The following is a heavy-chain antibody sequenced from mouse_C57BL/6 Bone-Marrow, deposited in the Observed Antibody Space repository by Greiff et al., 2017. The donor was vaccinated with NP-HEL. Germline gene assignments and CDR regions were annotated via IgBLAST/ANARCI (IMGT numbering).Heavy chain of an antibody. D-gene: IGHD5-1*01. CDR3: ARVPTDYAMDY. J-gene: IGHJ4*01. Sequence: EVHLVESGGGLVKPGGSLKLSCAASGFTFSSYAMSWVRQTPEKRLEWVATISDGGSYTYYPDNVKGRFTISRDNAKNNLYLQMSHLKSEDTAMYYCARVPTDYAMDYWGQGTSVTVSS. V-gene: IGHV5-4*01. CDR2: ISDGGSYT. CDR1: GFTFSSYA.